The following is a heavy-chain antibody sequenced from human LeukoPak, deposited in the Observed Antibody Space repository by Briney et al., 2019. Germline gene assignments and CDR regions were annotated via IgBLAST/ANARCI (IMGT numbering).Heavy chain of an antibody. J-gene: IGHJ2*01. CDR1: GYSFTSYW. Sequence: GESPKISCKGSGYSFTSYWIGWVRQLPGKGLEWMGIIYPGDSDTRYSPSFQGQVTISADKSISTAYLQWSSLKASDTAMYYCARLYDSSGYYYENWYFDLWGRGTLVTVSS. CDR3: ARLYDSSGYYYENWYFDL. V-gene: IGHV5-51*01. D-gene: IGHD3-22*01. CDR2: IYPGDSDT.